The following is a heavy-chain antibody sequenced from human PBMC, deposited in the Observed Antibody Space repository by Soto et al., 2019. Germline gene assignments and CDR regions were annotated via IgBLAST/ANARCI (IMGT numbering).Heavy chain of an antibody. CDR3: AKGSRGYTTYYFDY. CDR2: ISGSGASA. Sequence: EVQLLESGGGLVQPGGSLRLSCAASEFSSGGYAMSWVRQAPGKGLEWVSSISGSGASAFYAASVRGRFTISRDNTGNTVSLQMTGLRAEETALYYCAKGSRGYTTYYFDYWGQGTRITVSS. D-gene: IGHD5-18*01. V-gene: IGHV3-23*01. CDR1: EFSSGGYA. J-gene: IGHJ4*02.